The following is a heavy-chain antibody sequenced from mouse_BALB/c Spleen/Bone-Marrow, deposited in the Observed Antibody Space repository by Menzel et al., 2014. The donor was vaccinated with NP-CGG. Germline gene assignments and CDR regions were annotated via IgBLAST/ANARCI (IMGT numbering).Heavy chain of an antibody. Sequence: VQLLESGPELVTPGASLKMSCKASGYSFTDYVISWVQQSTGQGLEWLGVIYPGSGRTYYYEKFKGKATLTADNSSNAVYIQHSSLTSEDSTVYCCARGYYGSDYCFDYWGQGTPLTVSS. CDR1: GYSFTDYV. J-gene: IGHJ2*01. CDR3: ARGYYGSDYCFDY. V-gene: IGHV1-77*01. D-gene: IGHD1-1*01. CDR2: IYPGSGRT.